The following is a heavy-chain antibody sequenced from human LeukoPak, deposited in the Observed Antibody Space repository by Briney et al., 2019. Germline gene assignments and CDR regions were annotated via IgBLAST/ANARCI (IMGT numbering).Heavy chain of an antibody. V-gene: IGHV3-73*01. Sequence: GGSLRLSCAASGFTFSGSAVHWVRQASGKGLEWVGRMRSTTDTAYAASVKGRFTISRDDSKNTAYLQMNSLKTEDTAVYYCTRLRHSNTDYYYYYGMDVWGQGTTVTVSS. J-gene: IGHJ6*02. CDR3: TRLRHSNTDYYYYYGMDV. CDR1: GFTFSGSA. D-gene: IGHD2/OR15-2a*01. CDR2: MRSTTDT.